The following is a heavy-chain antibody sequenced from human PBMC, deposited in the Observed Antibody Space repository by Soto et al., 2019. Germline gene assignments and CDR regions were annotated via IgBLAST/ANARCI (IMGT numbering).Heavy chain of an antibody. CDR3: ARDGTLRYCSSTSCHNWFDP. CDR2: IIPIFGTA. D-gene: IGHD2-2*01. Sequence: SLKVSCRASGGGFSSYAIICVRQAPGQGLEWMGGIIPIFGTANYAQKFQGRVTITADESTSTAYMELSSLRSEDTAVYYCARDGTLRYCSSTSCHNWFDPWGQGTLVNVSS. CDR1: GGGFSSYA. V-gene: IGHV1-69*13. J-gene: IGHJ5*02.